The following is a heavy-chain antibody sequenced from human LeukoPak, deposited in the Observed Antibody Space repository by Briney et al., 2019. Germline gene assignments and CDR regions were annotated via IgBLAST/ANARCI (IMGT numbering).Heavy chain of an antibody. CDR1: GCTFSSYS. Sequence: GGSLRLSCAASGCTFSSYSMNWVRQAPGKGLEWVSSISSSSSYIYYADSVKGRFTISRDNAKNSLYLQMNSLRAEDTAVYYCARVGSRGYSYGYYGDWGQGTLVTVSS. D-gene: IGHD5-18*01. V-gene: IGHV3-21*01. CDR3: ARVGSRGYSYGYYGD. J-gene: IGHJ4*02. CDR2: ISSSSSYI.